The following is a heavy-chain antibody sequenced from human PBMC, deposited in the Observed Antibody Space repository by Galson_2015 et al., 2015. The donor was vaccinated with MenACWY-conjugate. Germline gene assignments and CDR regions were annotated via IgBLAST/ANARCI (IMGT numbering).Heavy chain of an antibody. V-gene: IGHV3-23*01. Sequence: SLRLSCAASGFTFTNYAMNWVRQAPGKGLEWVSGIGTGGGTYYADSVKGRFTISRDSSKNMVYLQMNSLRAEDTAIYYCAKFKYSTSWSNTHGMDVWGQGTTVTVSS. D-gene: IGHD2-2*01. J-gene: IGHJ6*02. CDR1: GFTFTNYA. CDR2: IGTGGGT. CDR3: AKFKYSTSWSNTHGMDV.